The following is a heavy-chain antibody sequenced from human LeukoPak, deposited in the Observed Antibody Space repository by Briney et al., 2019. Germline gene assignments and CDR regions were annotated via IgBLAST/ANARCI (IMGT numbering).Heavy chain of an antibody. CDR2: IYSGGST. D-gene: IGHD5-24*01. CDR1: GFTVSSNY. J-gene: IGHJ4*02. Sequence: PGGSLRLSCAASGFTVSSNYMSWVRQAPGKGLEWVSVIYSGGSTYYADSMKGRFTISRDNSKNTLYLQMNSLRGEDTAVYSCARGQRRHIDMAPSFDYWGQGTLVTVSS. CDR3: ARGQRRHIDMAPSFDY. V-gene: IGHV3-53*05.